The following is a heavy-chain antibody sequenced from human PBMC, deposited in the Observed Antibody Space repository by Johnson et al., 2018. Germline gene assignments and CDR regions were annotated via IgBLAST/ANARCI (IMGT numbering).Heavy chain of an antibody. V-gene: IGHV3-73*01. J-gene: IGHJ3*02. CDR3: AKDWEAPHDAFDI. D-gene: IGHD1-26*01. CDR1: GFTFSGSA. CDR2: IRSKANSYAT. Sequence: VQLVESGGGLVQPGGSLKLSCAVSGFTFSGSAMHWVRQASGKGLEWVGRIRSKANSYATAYAASMKGRFTISRDNSKNTLYLQMNSLRAEDTAVYYCAKDWEAPHDAFDIWGQGTMVTVSS.